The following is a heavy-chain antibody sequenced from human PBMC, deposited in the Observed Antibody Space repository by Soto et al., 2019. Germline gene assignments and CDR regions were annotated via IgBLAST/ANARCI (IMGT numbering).Heavy chain of an antibody. Sequence: QVQLQESGPGLVKPSQTLSLTCTVSGGSISSGGYYWSWIRHHPGKGLEWIGYISYSGSTYYNPSLKSRVDISVDTSKNQFSLQLTSVTAADTAVYYCARGAFSGSYAGRWFDPWGQGTLVTVSS. J-gene: IGHJ5*02. CDR1: GGSISSGGYY. V-gene: IGHV4-31*03. D-gene: IGHD1-26*01. CDR2: ISYSGST. CDR3: ARGAFSGSYAGRWFDP.